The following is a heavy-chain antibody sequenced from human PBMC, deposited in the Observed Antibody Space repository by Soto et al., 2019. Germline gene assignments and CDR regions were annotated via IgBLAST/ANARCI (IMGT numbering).Heavy chain of an antibody. CDR1: GFTFSSYA. D-gene: IGHD2-15*01. J-gene: IGHJ6*03. Sequence: GGSLRLSCAASGFTFSSYAMSWVRQAPGKGLEWVSAISGSGGSTYYADSVKGRFTISRDNSKNTLYLQMNSLRAEDTAVYYCAKEAATDPSYYYYMDVWGKGTTVTVSS. CDR3: AKEAATDPSYYYYMDV. CDR2: ISGSGGST. V-gene: IGHV3-23*01.